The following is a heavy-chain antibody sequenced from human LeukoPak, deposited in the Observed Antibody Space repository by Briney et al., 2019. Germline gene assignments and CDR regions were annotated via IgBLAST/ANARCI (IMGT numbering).Heavy chain of an antibody. CDR3: GGEGGAGNV. CDR2: INHSGST. CDR1: GGSFSGYY. J-gene: IGHJ4*02. Sequence: SETLSLTCAVYGGSFSGYYWSWIRQPPGKGLEWIGEINHSGSTDYNPSLKSRVTISVDTSKNQFSLKLSSVTAADPAVYYCGGEGGAGNVWGQGTLVTVSS. D-gene: IGHD6-13*01. V-gene: IGHV4-34*01.